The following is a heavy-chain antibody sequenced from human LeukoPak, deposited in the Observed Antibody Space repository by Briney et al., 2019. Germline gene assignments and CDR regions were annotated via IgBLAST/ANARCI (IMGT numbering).Heavy chain of an antibody. CDR2: INTNTGNP. CDR1: GYSFSNYG. V-gene: IGHV7-4-1*02. CDR3: ARGEGKTAMVTSFDY. Sequence: ASVKVSCKASGYSFSNYGMNWVRQAPGQGLEWMGWINTNTGNPTYAQGFTGRFVFSLDTSVSTAYLQISSLKAEDTAVYYCARGEGKTAMVTSFDYWGQGTLFTVSS. J-gene: IGHJ4*02. D-gene: IGHD5-18*01.